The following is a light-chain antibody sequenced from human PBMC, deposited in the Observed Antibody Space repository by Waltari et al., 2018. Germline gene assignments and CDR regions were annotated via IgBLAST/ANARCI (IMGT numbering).Light chain of an antibody. Sequence: QSALTQPASVSASPGQSITISCTGTSSDVGSHDLVSWYQQFPGKAPYLIIYGGNKRAARVSNRFSGFQSGNTATLTIAGLQAEDEADYYCCSDEGDNTWVFGGGTKVTVL. J-gene: IGLJ3*02. CDR1: SSDVGSHDL. CDR2: GGN. V-gene: IGLV2-23*01. CDR3: CSDEGDNTWV.